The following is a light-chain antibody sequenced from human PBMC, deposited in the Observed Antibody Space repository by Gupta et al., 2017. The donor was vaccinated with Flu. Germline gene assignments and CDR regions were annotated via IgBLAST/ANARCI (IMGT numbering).Light chain of an antibody. V-gene: IGKV2D-29*01. CDR1: QSLLYSDGYTY. Sequence: LSVTPGQPASISCKSSQSLLYSDGYTYLFWYLQKSGQPPQLLIYDVSNRFSGVPDRFSGSGSGTDFTLKISRVEAEDVGVYYCMQSIQLRTFGQGTKVEIK. J-gene: IGKJ1*01. CDR2: DVS. CDR3: MQSIQLRT.